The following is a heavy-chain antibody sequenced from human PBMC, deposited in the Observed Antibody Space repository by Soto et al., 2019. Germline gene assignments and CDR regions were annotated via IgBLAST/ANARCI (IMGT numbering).Heavy chain of an antibody. V-gene: IGHV5-51*01. J-gene: IGHJ6*03. CDR1: GYSFTSYW. CDR2: IYPGDSDT. Sequence: GESLKISCKGSGYSFTSYWIGWVRQMPGKGLEWMGIIYPGDSDTRYSPSFQGQVTISADKSISTAYLRWSSLKASDTAMYYCARQGYYYGSGSSYYYYYYMDVWGKGTTVTVSS. CDR3: ARQGYYYGSGSSYYYYYYMDV. D-gene: IGHD3-10*01.